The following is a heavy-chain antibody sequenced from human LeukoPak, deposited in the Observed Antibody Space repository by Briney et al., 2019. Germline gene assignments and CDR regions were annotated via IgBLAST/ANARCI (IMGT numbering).Heavy chain of an antibody. Sequence: PGGSLRLSCAASGFTFSSYSVSWVRQAPGKGLEWVSGISGSGGSTDYADSVKGRFTISRDNSKSTLYLQMNSLRVEDTAVYYCAKDPGYQVVYCFDYWGQGTLVTVSS. D-gene: IGHD2-2*01. CDR1: GFTFSSYS. V-gene: IGHV3-23*01. J-gene: IGHJ4*02. CDR3: AKDPGYQVVYCFDY. CDR2: ISGSGGST.